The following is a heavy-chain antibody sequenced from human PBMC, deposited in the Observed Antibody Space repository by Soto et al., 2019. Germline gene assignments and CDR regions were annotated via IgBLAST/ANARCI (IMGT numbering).Heavy chain of an antibody. Sequence: LRLSCAASGFTLSSHWMHWVRQAPGKGLVWVSRINSAGSSTNYADSVKGRFTISRDNAKNTLYLQMNSLRAEDTAVYYCARGEGGYSYGSIDYWGQGTLVTVSS. V-gene: IGHV3-74*01. CDR3: ARGEGGYSYGSIDY. CDR2: INSAGSST. J-gene: IGHJ4*02. CDR1: GFTLSSHW. D-gene: IGHD5-18*01.